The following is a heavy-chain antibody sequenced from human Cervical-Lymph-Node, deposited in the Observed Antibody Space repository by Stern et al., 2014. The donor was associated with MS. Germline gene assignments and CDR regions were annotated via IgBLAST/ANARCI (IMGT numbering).Heavy chain of an antibody. CDR2: ISNNGRSA. V-gene: IGHV3-11*01. D-gene: IGHD3-22*01. Sequence: VQLVESGGGLVKAGGSLRLSCAASGFTFTDYHMIWIRQAPGKGLEWVSYISNNGRSAYYGDSVRGRFTISRDNTKNSLYLQMNSLGAEDTAVYYCARPYDSSHYFSSYGMDVWGQGTTVTVSS. CDR3: ARPYDSSHYFSSYGMDV. J-gene: IGHJ6*02. CDR1: GFTFTDYH.